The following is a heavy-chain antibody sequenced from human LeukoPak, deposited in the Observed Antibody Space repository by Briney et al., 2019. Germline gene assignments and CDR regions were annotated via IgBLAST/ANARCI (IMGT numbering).Heavy chain of an antibody. Sequence: ASVKVSCKASGYTFTGYYMHWVRQAPGQGLEWMGRINPNSGGTNYAQKFQGRVTMTRDTSISTAYMELSRLRSDDTAVYYGARSVATQWGMGGGNIDYWGQGTLVTVSS. CDR2: INPNSGGT. D-gene: IGHD5-12*01. CDR3: ARSVATQWGMGGGNIDY. J-gene: IGHJ4*02. V-gene: IGHV1-2*06. CDR1: GYTFTGYY.